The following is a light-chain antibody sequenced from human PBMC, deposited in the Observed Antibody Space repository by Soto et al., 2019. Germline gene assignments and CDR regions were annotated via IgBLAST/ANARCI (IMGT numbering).Light chain of an antibody. V-gene: IGKV1-5*03. CDR3: QQYNDYPYT. CDR2: KAS. CDR1: QSISSW. Sequence: DIQMTQSPSTLSASVGDSVTITCRASQSISSWLAWYQQKPGKAPKLLIYKASSLESGVPSRFSGSGSGTEFTLTISSLQPDGFATYYCQQYNDYPYTFGQGTKLEIK. J-gene: IGKJ2*01.